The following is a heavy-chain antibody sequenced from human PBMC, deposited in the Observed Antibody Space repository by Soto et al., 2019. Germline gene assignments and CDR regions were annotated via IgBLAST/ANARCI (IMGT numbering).Heavy chain of an antibody. CDR1: GFTFSSHW. Sequence: GSLRLSCAASGFTFSSHWMSWVRQAPGKGLEWVANIKQDGSERYYVDSVKGRFTIARDNAKSSLYLQMDSLRAEDTAVYYCGSSRWLQLNYWGQGTLVTVSS. CDR3: GSSRWLQLNY. D-gene: IGHD5-12*01. V-gene: IGHV3-7*01. CDR2: IKQDGSER. J-gene: IGHJ4*01.